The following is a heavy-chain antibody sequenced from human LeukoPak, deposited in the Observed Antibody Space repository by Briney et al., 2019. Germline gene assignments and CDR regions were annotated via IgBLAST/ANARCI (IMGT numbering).Heavy chain of an antibody. CDR2: ISSSSSYI. CDR1: GFTFSSYS. Sequence: GGSLRLSCAASGFTFSSYSMNWVRQAPGKGLEWVSSISSSSSYIYYADSVKGRFTISRDNAKNSLYLQMNSLRAEDTAVYYCARDWGQLYGDYTHLDYWGQGTLVTVSS. CDR3: ARDWGQLYGDYTHLDY. J-gene: IGHJ4*02. D-gene: IGHD4-17*01. V-gene: IGHV3-21*01.